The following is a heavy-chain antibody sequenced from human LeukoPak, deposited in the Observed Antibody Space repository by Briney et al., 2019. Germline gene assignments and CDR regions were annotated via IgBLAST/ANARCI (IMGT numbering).Heavy chain of an antibody. V-gene: IGHV4-39*01. CDR2: IYYSGST. CDR3: ARHLYSSSMYGWFDP. J-gene: IGHJ5*02. CDR1: GGSISSSRYY. Sequence: PSETLSLTCTVSGGSISSSRYYWGWIRQPPGKGLEWIGSIYYSGSTYYNPSLKSRVTISVDTAKSQFHLKLSPVTAADAAVYYCARHLYSSSMYGWFDPWGQGTLVTVSS. D-gene: IGHD6-13*01.